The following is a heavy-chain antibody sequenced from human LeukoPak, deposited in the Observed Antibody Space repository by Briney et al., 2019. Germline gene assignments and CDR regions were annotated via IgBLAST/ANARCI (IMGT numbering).Heavy chain of an antibody. D-gene: IGHD6-13*01. CDR2: ISGSGGST. V-gene: IGHV3-23*01. CDR1: GFTFSSYA. J-gene: IGHJ4*02. Sequence: PGGSLRLSCAASGFTFSSYAMSWVRQAPGKGLEWVSAISGSGGSTYYADSVKGRFTISRDNSKNTLYLQMNSLRAEDTAVYYCAKDHGLYSSSWYDYWGQGTLVTVSS. CDR3: AKDHGLYSSSWYDY.